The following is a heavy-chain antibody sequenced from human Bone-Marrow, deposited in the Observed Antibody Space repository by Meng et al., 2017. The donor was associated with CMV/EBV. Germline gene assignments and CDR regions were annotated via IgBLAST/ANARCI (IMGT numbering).Heavy chain of an antibody. CDR1: GYSFTSYD. V-gene: IGHV1-8*03. J-gene: IGHJ5*02. CDR2: VNPNSGNT. Sequence: ASVKVSCKASGYSFTSYDINWVRQATEQGREWMEWVNPNSGNTGYAQKFQGRVTITSNTSISTAYMELSSMRSEDTAVYYCARGINRYSGYDWSDPWGQGTLVTVSS. CDR3: ARGINRYSGYDWSDP. D-gene: IGHD5-12*01.